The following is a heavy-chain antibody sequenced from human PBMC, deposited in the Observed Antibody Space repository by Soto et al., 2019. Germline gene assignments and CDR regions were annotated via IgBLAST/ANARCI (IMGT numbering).Heavy chain of an antibody. D-gene: IGHD1-26*01. Sequence: SETLSLTCTVSGGSIGSSSYYWGWIRQPPGKGLEWIGSIYYSGSTYYNPSLKSRVTISVDTSKNQFSLKLSSVTAADTAVYYCARAFGGWVRGGLYGMDVWGQGTTVTVSS. CDR1: GGSIGSSSYY. CDR2: IYYSGST. V-gene: IGHV4-39*01. J-gene: IGHJ6*02. CDR3: ARAFGGWVRGGLYGMDV.